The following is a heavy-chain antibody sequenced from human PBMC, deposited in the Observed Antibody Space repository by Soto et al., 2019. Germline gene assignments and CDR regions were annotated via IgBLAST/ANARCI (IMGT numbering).Heavy chain of an antibody. CDR1: GYTLTELS. J-gene: IGHJ3*02. V-gene: IGHV1-24*01. CDR3: ATGTTVVTPLIIPPDAFDI. CDR2: FDPEDGET. Sequence: QVQLVQSGAEVKKPGASVKVSCKVSGYTLTELSMHWVRQAPGKGLEWMGGFDPEDGETIYAQKFQGRVTMTEDTSTDTAYMELSGLRSEDTAVYYCATGTTVVTPLIIPPDAFDIWGQGTMVTVSS. D-gene: IGHD4-17*01.